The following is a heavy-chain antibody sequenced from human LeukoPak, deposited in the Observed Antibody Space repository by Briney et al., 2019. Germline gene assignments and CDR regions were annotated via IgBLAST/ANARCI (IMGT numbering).Heavy chain of an antibody. CDR1: GGTFSSYA. D-gene: IGHD6-19*01. CDR3: ARGNLVRAVAGPNFDY. CDR2: IIPIFGTA. Sequence: SVKVSCKASGGTFSSYAISWVRQAPGQGLEWMGGIIPIFGTANYAQKFQGRVTITTDESTSTAYVELSSLRSEDTAVYYCARGNLVRAVAGPNFDYWGQGTLVTVSS. J-gene: IGHJ4*02. V-gene: IGHV1-69*05.